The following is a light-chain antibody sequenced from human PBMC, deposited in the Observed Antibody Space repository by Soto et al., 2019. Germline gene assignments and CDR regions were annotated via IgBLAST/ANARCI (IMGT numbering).Light chain of an antibody. V-gene: IGLV2-14*01. CDR2: EVS. Sequence: QSVLTQPASVSGSPGQSITISCTGTSGDVGAYNYVSWYQQHPGKAPKLMIYEVSNRPSGVSNRFSGSKSGNTASLTISGLQAEDEADYYCNSHTGTNTLVFGTGTKVTVL. CDR3: NSHTGTNTLV. CDR1: SGDVGAYNY. J-gene: IGLJ1*01.